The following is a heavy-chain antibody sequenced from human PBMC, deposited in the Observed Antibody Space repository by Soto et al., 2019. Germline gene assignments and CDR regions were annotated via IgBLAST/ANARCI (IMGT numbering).Heavy chain of an antibody. Sequence: LSLTCTVSGGSISSYYWSWIRQPPGKGLEWIGYIYYSGSTNYNPSLKSRVTISVDTSKNQFSLKLSSVTAADTAVYYCARGTTTLDYWGQGTLVTVSS. D-gene: IGHD4-17*01. CDR1: GGSISSYY. CDR3: ARGTTTLDY. CDR2: IYYSGST. J-gene: IGHJ4*02. V-gene: IGHV4-59*01.